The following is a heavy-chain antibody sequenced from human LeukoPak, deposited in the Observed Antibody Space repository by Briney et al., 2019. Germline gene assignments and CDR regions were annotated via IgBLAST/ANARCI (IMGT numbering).Heavy chain of an antibody. CDR2: IYYSGST. J-gene: IGHJ4*02. CDR1: GGSISSYY. CDR3: ARGSKGGYNHGYFDY. D-gene: IGHD5-24*01. Sequence: SETLSLTCTVSGGSISSYYWSWIRQPPGKGLEWIGYIYYSGSTYYNPSLKSRVTISVDTSKNQFSLKLSSVTAADTAVYYCARGSKGGYNHGYFDYWGQGTLVTVSS. V-gene: IGHV4-59*08.